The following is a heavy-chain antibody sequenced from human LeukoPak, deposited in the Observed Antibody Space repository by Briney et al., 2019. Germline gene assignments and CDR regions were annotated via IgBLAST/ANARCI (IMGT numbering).Heavy chain of an antibody. V-gene: IGHV3-23*01. CDR3: AKESFYDSSGYLYDY. D-gene: IGHD3-22*01. J-gene: IGHJ4*02. CDR1: GFTFSSYA. Sequence: GGSLRLSCAASGFTFSSYAMSWVRQAPGKGLEWVSAISGSGGSTYYADSVKGRFTISRDNSKNTLYLQMNSLRAEDTAVYHCAKESFYDSSGYLYDYWGQGTLVTVSS. CDR2: ISGSGGST.